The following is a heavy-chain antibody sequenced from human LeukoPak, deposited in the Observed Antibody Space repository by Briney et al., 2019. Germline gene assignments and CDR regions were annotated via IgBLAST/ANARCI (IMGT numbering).Heavy chain of an antibody. J-gene: IGHJ4*02. Sequence: SETLSLTCTVSGGSISSRSYYWGWIRQPPGKGLEWIGSIYYSGSTYYNPSLKSRVTISVDTSKNQFSLKLSSVTAADTAVYYCARRFGWGVNDYWGQGTLVTVSS. CDR3: ARRFGWGVNDY. D-gene: IGHD2-8*01. V-gene: IGHV4-39*01. CDR1: GGSISSRSYY. CDR2: IYYSGST.